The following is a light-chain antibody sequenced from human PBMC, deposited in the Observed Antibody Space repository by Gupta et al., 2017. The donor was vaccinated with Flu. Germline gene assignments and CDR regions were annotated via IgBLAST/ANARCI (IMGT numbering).Light chain of an antibody. Sequence: ETLMIQSPFPVSVTVGQPASISCRSSQSLLDSDGKTYLYWYFQRPGQSPQLLIYESSHRCSGVPHRVSGRGSGTDFTLNFSRVEAEDVGTYYCRQSIQFPLTFGGGTKVEI. V-gene: IGKV2D-29*02. CDR2: ESS. J-gene: IGKJ4*01. CDR3: RQSIQFPLT. CDR1: QSLLDSDGKTY.